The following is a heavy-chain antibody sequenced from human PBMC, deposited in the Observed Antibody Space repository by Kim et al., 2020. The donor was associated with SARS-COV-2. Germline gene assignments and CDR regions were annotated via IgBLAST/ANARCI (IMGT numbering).Heavy chain of an antibody. CDR3: ATDAYSSGWSRGIYYYGMDA. CDR1: GFTFDDYA. Sequence: GGSLRLSCAASGFTFDDYAMHWVRQAPGKGLEWVAGISWNSGSIGYADSVKGRFTISRDKAKNSLYLQMNSLRAEDTALYYCATDAYSSGWSRGIYYYGMDAWGQGTPVTVSS. D-gene: IGHD6-19*01. CDR2: ISWNSGSI. J-gene: IGHJ6*02. V-gene: IGHV3-9*01.